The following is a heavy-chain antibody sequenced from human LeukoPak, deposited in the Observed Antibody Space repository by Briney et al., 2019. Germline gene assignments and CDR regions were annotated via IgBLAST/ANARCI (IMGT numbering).Heavy chain of an antibody. V-gene: IGHV3-23*01. Sequence: GGSLRLSCAASGFTFSSYAMSWVRQAPGKGLEWVSIINGGGGNTYYADSVKGRFTISRDNSKNSLYLQMNSLRAEDTAVYYCAKGSEYLWGSLQNYYFYYMDVWGKGTTVTVSS. CDR2: INGGGGNT. J-gene: IGHJ6*03. CDR3: AKGSEYLWGSLQNYYFYYMDV. CDR1: GFTFSSYA. D-gene: IGHD3-16*01.